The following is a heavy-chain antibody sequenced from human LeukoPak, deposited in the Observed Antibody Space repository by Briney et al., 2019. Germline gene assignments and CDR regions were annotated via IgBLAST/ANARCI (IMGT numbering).Heavy chain of an antibody. V-gene: IGHV1-3*01. CDR2: INAGNGNT. Sequence: GASVKVSCKASGYTFTSYAMHWVRQAPGQRLEWMGWINAGNGNTKYSQKFQGRVTITRDTSASTAYMELSSLRSEDTAVYYCAREMYYYDSSGYYPNDAFDIWGQGTMVTVSS. D-gene: IGHD3-22*01. J-gene: IGHJ3*02. CDR3: AREMYYYDSSGYYPNDAFDI. CDR1: GYTFTSYA.